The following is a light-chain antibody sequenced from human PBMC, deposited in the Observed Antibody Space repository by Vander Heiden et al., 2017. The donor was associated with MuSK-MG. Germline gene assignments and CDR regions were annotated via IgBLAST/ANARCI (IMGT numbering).Light chain of an antibody. CDR3: QQYGSSPQT. CDR2: GAS. J-gene: IGKJ1*01. Sequence: EMVFPQSPGTLSLSPGERATLSCRASQSVSSSYLAWYQQKPGQAPRLLIYGASSRATGIPDRFSGSGSGTDFTLTISRLEPEDFAVYYCQQYGSSPQTFGQGTKVEIK. CDR1: QSVSSSY. V-gene: IGKV3-20*01.